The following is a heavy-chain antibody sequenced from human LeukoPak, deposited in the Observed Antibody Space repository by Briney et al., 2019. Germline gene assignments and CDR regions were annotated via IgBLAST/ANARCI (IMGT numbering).Heavy chain of an antibody. CDR1: GFTFSDYY. J-gene: IGHJ4*02. D-gene: IGHD3-3*01. V-gene: IGHV3-11*01. Sequence: KPGGSLRLSCAASGFTFSDYYMSWIRQAPGKGLEGVSYISSSGTTIYYADSVKGRFTISRDTATNSLYMQMNRLRAEDTAVYYCASADYDFWSGYYFDYWGQGTLVTVSS. CDR3: ASADYDFWSGYYFDY. CDR2: ISSSGTTI.